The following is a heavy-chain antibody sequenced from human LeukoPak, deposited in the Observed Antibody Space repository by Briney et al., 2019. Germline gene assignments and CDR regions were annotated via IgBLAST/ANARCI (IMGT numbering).Heavy chain of an antibody. CDR2: IHPAEYDT. V-gene: IGHV5-51*01. Sequence: GESLKISYKGSGYRFTSYWVGWVRQMPREGLEWMGIIHPAEYDTRYRSSVECPVTISVDKSINTANLQWSSLQASDTAMYPWARLLDSYDYWGQGALVTVSS. D-gene: IGHD3-22*01. CDR3: ARLLDSYDY. J-gene: IGHJ4*02. CDR1: GYRFTSYW.